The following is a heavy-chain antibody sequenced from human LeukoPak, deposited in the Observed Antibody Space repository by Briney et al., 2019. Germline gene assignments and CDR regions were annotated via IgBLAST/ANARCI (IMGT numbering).Heavy chain of an antibody. CDR2: VSDSFNK. J-gene: IGHJ4*02. V-gene: IGHV3-48*02. CDR3: ARDGLHTAHFDY. CDR1: VLSFSSEI. D-gene: IGHD5-18*01. Sequence: GEALKLCWAASVLSFSSEIMKWVRKTPLRGLEWVSTVSDSFNKHYSDSVKGRFTISRDNAGNSLYLQMNSLRDEDTAVYYCARDGLHTAHFDYWGQGTLVTVSS.